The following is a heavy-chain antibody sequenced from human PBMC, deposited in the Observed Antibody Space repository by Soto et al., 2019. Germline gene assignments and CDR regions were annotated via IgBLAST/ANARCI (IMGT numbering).Heavy chain of an antibody. V-gene: IGHV3-48*03. J-gene: IGHJ4*02. CDR2: ISSSGSTI. CDR3: ARKGWDIVVVPAAAQDFDY. CDR1: GFTFSSYE. Sequence: LRLSCAASGFTFSSYEMNWVRQAPGKGLEWVSYISSSGSTIYYADSVKGRFTISRDNAKNSPYLQMNSLRAEDTAVYYCARKGWDIVVVPAAAQDFDYWGQGTLVTVSS. D-gene: IGHD2-2*01.